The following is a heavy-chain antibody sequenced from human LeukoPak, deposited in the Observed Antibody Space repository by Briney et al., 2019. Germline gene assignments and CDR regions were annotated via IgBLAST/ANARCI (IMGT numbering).Heavy chain of an antibody. V-gene: IGHV4-39*01. CDR2: IYYTGTT. CDR3: ARDVSRTSWTWR. D-gene: IGHD2-2*01. CDR1: GGSITDTNYY. J-gene: IGHJ3*01. Sequence: SETLSLTCSVSGGSITDTNYYWAWIRQPPGKGLEWIANIYYTGTTYYNPSLKSRVTISVDTSNNQFSLKLSSVTAADTAVYYCARDVSRTSWTWRWGQGTVVTVSS.